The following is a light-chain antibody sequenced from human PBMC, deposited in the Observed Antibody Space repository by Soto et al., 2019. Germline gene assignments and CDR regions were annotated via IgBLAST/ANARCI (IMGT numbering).Light chain of an antibody. J-gene: IGKJ1*01. CDR3: QQYNSYWT. CDR1: QSISSW. V-gene: IGKV1-5*03. CDR2: KAS. Sequence: DIHMTQSPSTLPASVGDRVTITCRASQSISSWLAWYQQKPGKAPKLLIYKASSLESGVPSRFSGSGSGTEFTLTISSLQPDDFATYYCQQYNSYWTFGQGTKVDIK.